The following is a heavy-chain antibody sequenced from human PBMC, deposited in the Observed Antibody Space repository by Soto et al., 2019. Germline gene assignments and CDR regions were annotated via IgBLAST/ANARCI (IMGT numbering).Heavy chain of an antibody. CDR1: GDRVSSNSAA. D-gene: IGHD4-17*01. V-gene: IGHV6-1*01. CDR3: ARTTTVTTLINYYYGMDV. CDR2: TYYRSKWYN. Sequence: SQTRSLTCSISGDRVSSNSAAWNCIRQSPSRGLEWLGRTYYRSKWYNDYAVSVKSRITINPDTSKNQFSLQLNSVTPEDTAVYYCARTTTVTTLINYYYGMDVWGQGTTFTVSS. J-gene: IGHJ6*02.